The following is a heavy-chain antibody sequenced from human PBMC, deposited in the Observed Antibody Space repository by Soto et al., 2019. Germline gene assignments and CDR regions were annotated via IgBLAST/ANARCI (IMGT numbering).Heavy chain of an antibody. V-gene: IGHV4-39*07. D-gene: IGHD3-10*01. J-gene: IGHJ5*02. CDR1: GGSIISSSSY. CDR2: IYYRGNT. CDR3: ARDHGSGSFSWFDP. Sequence: PSETLSLTCTVSGGSIISSSSYWVWIRQPPGKGLEWVGNIYYRGNTYYNPSLESRVTISVDTSKNQFSLKLSSVTAADTAVYYCARDHGSGSFSWFDPWGQGTLVTVS.